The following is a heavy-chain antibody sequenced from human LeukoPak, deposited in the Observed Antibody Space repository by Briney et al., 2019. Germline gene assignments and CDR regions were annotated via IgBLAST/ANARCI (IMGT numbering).Heavy chain of an antibody. D-gene: IGHD1-7*01. Sequence: SETLSLTCTVSGGSISSGGYYWSWIRQHPGKGLEWIGYIYYSGSTYYNPSLKSRVTISVDTSKNQFSLKLSSVTAADTAVYYCAGYNWNYELGFDYWGQGTLVTVSS. CDR3: AGYNWNYELGFDY. CDR1: GGSISSGGYY. CDR2: IYYSGST. V-gene: IGHV4-31*03. J-gene: IGHJ4*02.